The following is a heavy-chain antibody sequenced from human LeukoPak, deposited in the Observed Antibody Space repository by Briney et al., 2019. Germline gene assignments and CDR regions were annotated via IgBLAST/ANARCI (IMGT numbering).Heavy chain of an antibody. CDR1: GYTFTDYY. J-gene: IGHJ4*02. Sequence: ASVKVSCKASGYTFTDYYIHWVRQAPGQGLEWMGWIDPNSGGTNYAQKFQGRVTMTRDTSISRAYMDLSRLRYDDTAVYYCARQKAAAGHFDYWGQGTLVTVSS. CDR2: IDPNSGGT. CDR3: ARQKAAAGHFDY. V-gene: IGHV1-2*02. D-gene: IGHD6-13*01.